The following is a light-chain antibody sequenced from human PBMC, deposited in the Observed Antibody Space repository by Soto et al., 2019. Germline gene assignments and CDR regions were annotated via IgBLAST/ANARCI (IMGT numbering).Light chain of an antibody. CDR2: DAS. CDR1: QSVSSY. CDR3: QQRSNWTPIT. V-gene: IGKV3-11*01. J-gene: IGKJ5*01. Sequence: EIVLTQSPATLSLSPGERATLSCRASQSVSSYLAWYQQKPGQAPRLLIYDASNRATGIPARFSGSGSGTDFTHTISSLEPEDFAVYYCQQRSNWTPITFGQGTRLEIK.